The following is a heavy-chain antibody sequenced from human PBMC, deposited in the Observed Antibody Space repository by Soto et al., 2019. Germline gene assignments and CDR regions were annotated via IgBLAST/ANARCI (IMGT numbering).Heavy chain of an antibody. Sequence: GGSLRLSGAASGFTFSSYSMNWVRQAPWKGLEWVSSISSSSSYIYYADSVKGRFTISSDNAKNSVYLQMNSLRAEDTAVYYCAKRAKSSQRGFDYLGQGTLVTVSS. CDR1: GFTFSSYS. J-gene: IGHJ4*02. CDR3: AKRAKSSQRGFDY. D-gene: IGHD6-13*01. V-gene: IGHV3-21*01. CDR2: ISSSSSYI.